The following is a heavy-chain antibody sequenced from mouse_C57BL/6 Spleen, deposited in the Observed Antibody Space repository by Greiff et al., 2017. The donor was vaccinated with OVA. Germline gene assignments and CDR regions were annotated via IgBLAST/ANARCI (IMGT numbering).Heavy chain of an antibody. V-gene: IGHV1-80*01. J-gene: IGHJ4*01. CDR2: IYPGDGDT. CDR1: GYAFSSYW. Sequence: QVQLKESGAELVKPGASVKISCKASGYAFSSYWMNWVKQRPGKGLEWIGQIYPGDGDTNYNGKFKGKATLTADKSSSTAYMQLSSLTSEDSAVYFCARSRDDGYLYAMDFWGQGTSVTVSS. CDR3: ARSRDDGYLYAMDF. D-gene: IGHD2-3*01.